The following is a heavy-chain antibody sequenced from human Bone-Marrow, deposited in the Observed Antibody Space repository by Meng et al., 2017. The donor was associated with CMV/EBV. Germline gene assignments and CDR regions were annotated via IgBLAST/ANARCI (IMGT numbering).Heavy chain of an antibody. J-gene: IGHJ4*02. D-gene: IGHD3-22*01. Sequence: GESLKISCAASGFTFSSYAMHWVRQAPGKGLEWVAVISYDGSNKYYADSVKGRFTISRDNSKNTLYLQMNSLRAEDTAVYYCARDPPYYYDSSGYYPYYWGQGTLVTVSS. CDR1: GFTFSSYA. V-gene: IGHV3-30*04. CDR3: ARDPPYYYDSSGYYPYY. CDR2: ISYDGSNK.